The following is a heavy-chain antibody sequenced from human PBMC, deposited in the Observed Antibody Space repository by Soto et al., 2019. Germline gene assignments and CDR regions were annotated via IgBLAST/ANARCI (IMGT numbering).Heavy chain of an antibody. Sequence: QVQLVESGGGVVQPGRSLRLSCAASGFTFSSYGMHWVRQAPGKGLEWVAVISYDGSNKYYADSVKGRFTISRDNSKNPLYLQMNSLRAEDTAVYYCAKDRSGYSGPYYYYYGMDVWGQGTTVTVSS. J-gene: IGHJ6*02. V-gene: IGHV3-30*18. CDR3: AKDRSGYSGPYYYYYGMDV. CDR1: GFTFSSYG. CDR2: ISYDGSNK. D-gene: IGHD5-12*01.